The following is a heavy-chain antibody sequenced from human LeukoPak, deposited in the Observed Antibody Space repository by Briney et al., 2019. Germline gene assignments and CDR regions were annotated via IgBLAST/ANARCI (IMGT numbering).Heavy chain of an antibody. V-gene: IGHV3-23*01. J-gene: IGHJ3*01. CDR1: GFTFSSYA. CDR3: ARACSGGSCYLAAFDL. Sequence: PGGSLRLSCAASGFTFSSYAMSWVRQAPGKGLEWVSAISDSGGSTYYADSVKGRFTISRDNSKNTLYLQVNSLRAGDTAVYYCARACSGGSCYLAAFDLWGQGTMVNLSS. CDR2: ISDSGGST. D-gene: IGHD2-15*01.